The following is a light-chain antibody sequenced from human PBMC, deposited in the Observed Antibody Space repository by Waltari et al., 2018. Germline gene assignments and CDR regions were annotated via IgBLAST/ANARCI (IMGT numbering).Light chain of an antibody. CDR2: DAS. V-gene: IGKV3-11*01. CDR1: ESVSSY. Sequence: EIELTQSPATLSVSPGERATRSCRANESVSSYLAWYQQNPGQAPRLLIYDASNRAAGIPARFSGSGYGTDFTLTISSLEPEDFAIYYCQQRTNWVTTFGQGTRLDIK. CDR3: QQRTNWVTT. J-gene: IGKJ5*01.